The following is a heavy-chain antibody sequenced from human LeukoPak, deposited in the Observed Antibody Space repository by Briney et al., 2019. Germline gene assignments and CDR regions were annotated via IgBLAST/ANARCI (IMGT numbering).Heavy chain of an antibody. Sequence: TSQTLSLTCTVSGGSISSGSYYWSWIRQPPGKGLEWIGYIYHSGTTYNNPSLKSRVTMSIDKSKNQFSLKLTSVTAADTAVYYCARNREGFDYWGQGTLVTVSS. V-gene: IGHV4-30-2*01. CDR3: ARNREGFDY. D-gene: IGHD1-14*01. CDR2: IYHSGTT. J-gene: IGHJ4*02. CDR1: GGSISSGSYY.